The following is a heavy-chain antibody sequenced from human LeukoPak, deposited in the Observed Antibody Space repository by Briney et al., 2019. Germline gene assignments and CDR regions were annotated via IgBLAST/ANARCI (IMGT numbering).Heavy chain of an antibody. CDR3: ARGGYYYGSGSSDLSY. D-gene: IGHD3-10*01. CDR2: IYYSGST. J-gene: IGHJ4*02. V-gene: IGHV4-59*01. Sequence: SETLSLTCTVSGGSISSYYWSWIRQPPGKGLEWIGYIYYSGSTSYNPSLKSRVTISVDTSKNQFSLKLSSVTAADTAVYYCARGGYYYGSGSSDLSYWGQGTLVTVSS. CDR1: GGSISSYY.